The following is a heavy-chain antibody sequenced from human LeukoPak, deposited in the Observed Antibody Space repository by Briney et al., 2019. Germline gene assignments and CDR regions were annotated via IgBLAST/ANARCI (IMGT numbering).Heavy chain of an antibody. Sequence: ASVKVSCKASGYTFTGYYMHWVRQAPGQGLEWMGWINPNSGGTNYAQKFQGWVTMTRDTSISTAYMELGRLRSDDTAVYYCARDQRLWFGELFPTVYGMDVWGKGTTVTVSS. CDR3: ARDQRLWFGELFPTVYGMDV. CDR1: GYTFTGYY. V-gene: IGHV1-2*04. D-gene: IGHD3-10*01. CDR2: INPNSGGT. J-gene: IGHJ6*04.